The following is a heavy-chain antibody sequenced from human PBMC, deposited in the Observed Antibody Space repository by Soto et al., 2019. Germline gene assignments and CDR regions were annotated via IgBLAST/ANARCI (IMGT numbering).Heavy chain of an antibody. V-gene: IGHV1-69*06. Sequence: SVKVSCKASGGTFSSYAISWVRQAPGQGLEWMGGIIPIFGTANYAQKFQGRVTITADKSTSTAYMELSSLRSEDTAVYYCARDAIVVVPADISRNWFDPWGQGTLVTVSS. J-gene: IGHJ5*02. CDR2: IIPIFGTA. D-gene: IGHD2-2*01. CDR1: GGTFSSYA. CDR3: ARDAIVVVPADISRNWFDP.